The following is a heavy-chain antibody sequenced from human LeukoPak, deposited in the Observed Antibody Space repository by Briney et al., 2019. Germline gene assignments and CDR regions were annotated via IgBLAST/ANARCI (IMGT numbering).Heavy chain of an antibody. V-gene: IGHV1-69*13. CDR3: VRDLNSAARSFFDY. D-gene: IGHD6-6*01. CDR2: IIPIFGTA. CDR1: GGTFSSYA. J-gene: IGHJ4*02. Sequence: ASVKVSCKASGGTFSSYAISWVRQAPGQGLEWMGGIIPIFGTANYAQKFQGRVTITADESTSTAYMELSSLRSEDTAVYYCVRDLNSAARSFFDYWGPGTLVTVSS.